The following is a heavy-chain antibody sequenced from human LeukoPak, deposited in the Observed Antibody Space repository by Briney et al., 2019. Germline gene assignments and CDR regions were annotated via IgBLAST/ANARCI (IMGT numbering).Heavy chain of an antibody. Sequence: ASVKVSCKASGYTFTSYDINWVRQATGQGLEWMGWMNPNSGNTGYAQKFQGRVTMTRNTSISTAYMELSSLRSEDTAVYYCARGGNYGSGLIYYYYYGMDVWGQGTTVTVSS. J-gene: IGHJ6*02. D-gene: IGHD3-10*01. CDR1: GYTFTSYD. CDR3: ARGGNYGSGLIYYYYYGMDV. V-gene: IGHV1-8*01. CDR2: MNPNSGNT.